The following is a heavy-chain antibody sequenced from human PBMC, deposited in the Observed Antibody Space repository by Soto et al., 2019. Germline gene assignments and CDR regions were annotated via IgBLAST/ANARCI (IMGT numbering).Heavy chain of an antibody. V-gene: IGHV1-69*06. CDR2: IIPINGTA. D-gene: IGHD3-10*01. CDR1: GGRFGSYA. CDR3: ARDYYGSGRSFDY. J-gene: IGHJ4*02. Sequence: GASVKVSCKASGGRFGSYAMSWVRQAPGQGLEWMGGIIPINGTANYAQKFQGRVTITGDTSASTAYMELSSLRSEDTAVYYCARDYYGSGRSFDYWGQGTLVTVS.